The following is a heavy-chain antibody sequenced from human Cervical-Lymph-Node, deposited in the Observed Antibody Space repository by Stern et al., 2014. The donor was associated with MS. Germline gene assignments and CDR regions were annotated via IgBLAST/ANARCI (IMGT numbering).Heavy chain of an antibody. CDR1: GYTFSSYY. V-gene: IGHV1-46*01. CDR2: INPSGDST. J-gene: IGHJ4*02. CDR3: ARRRDGYNFAY. Sequence: VQLVESGAEVKKPGASVKVSCKASGYTFSSYYMHWVRQAPGQGLAWMGMINPSGDSTSYAQKVKGRVTMTRDTSTSTVYMELSSLRSEDTAVYYCARRRDGYNFAYWGQGTLVTVSS. D-gene: IGHD5-24*01.